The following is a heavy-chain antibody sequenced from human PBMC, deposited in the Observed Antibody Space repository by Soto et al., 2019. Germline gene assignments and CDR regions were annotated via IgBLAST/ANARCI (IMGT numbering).Heavy chain of an antibody. V-gene: IGHV3-23*01. CDR3: AKVLFGFTYGKFDY. CDR2: ISGSGHST. J-gene: IGHJ4*02. CDR1: GFTFYNFA. Sequence: EVQLLESGGGLVQPGGSLRLSCAASGFTFYNFAMSWVRQAPGKGLEWVSGISGSGHSTYYADSVKGRFTISRDNSKNTLYLQMNRLRAEDTAVYYCAKVLFGFTYGKFDYWGQGTLVTVSS. D-gene: IGHD3-3*01.